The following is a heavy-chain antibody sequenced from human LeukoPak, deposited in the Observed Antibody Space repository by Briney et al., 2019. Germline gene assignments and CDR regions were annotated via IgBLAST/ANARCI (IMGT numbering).Heavy chain of an antibody. CDR3: AREIGIAVAGTVCYFDY. J-gene: IGHJ4*02. CDR2: MNPNSGNT. Sequence: ASVKVSCKASGYTFTSYDINWVRQATGQGLEWMGWMNPNSGNTGYAQKFQGRVTMTRNTSIGTAYMELSSLRSEDTAVYYCAREIGIAVAGTVCYFDYWGQGTLVTVSS. CDR1: GYTFTSYD. V-gene: IGHV1-8*01. D-gene: IGHD6-19*01.